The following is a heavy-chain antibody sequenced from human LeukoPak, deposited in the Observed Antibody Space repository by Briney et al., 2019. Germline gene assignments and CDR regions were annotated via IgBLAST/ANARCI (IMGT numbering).Heavy chain of an antibody. CDR2: IYYSGSA. Sequence: SETLSLTCTVSGDSIGGDDYLWSWVRQPPGKGLEWIGYIYYSGSAYYNPSLKSRITISVHTSENQFSLNLTSATAADTAVYYCARGYCNDVSCYTLDLWGQGTLVTVSS. CDR3: ARGYCNDVSCYTLDL. CDR1: GDSIGGDDYL. J-gene: IGHJ5*02. D-gene: IGHD2-2*02. V-gene: IGHV4-30-4*01.